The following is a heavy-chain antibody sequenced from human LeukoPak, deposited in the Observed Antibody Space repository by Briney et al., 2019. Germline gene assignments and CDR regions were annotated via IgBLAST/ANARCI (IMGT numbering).Heavy chain of an antibody. D-gene: IGHD1-26*01. CDR2: ISYDGSKK. Sequence: PGRSLRLSCAASGFTFSSYAMHWVRQAPGKGLEWVTIISYDGSKKYYADCVKGRFTISRDNSKNTLYLQMNSLRAEDTAVYYCARDQKEWERRRVGAFDIWGQGTMVTVSS. V-gene: IGHV3-30*04. CDR3: ARDQKEWERRRVGAFDI. CDR1: GFTFSSYA. J-gene: IGHJ3*02.